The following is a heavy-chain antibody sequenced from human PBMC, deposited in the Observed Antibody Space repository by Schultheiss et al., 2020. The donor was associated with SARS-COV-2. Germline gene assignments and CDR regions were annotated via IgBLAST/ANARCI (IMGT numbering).Heavy chain of an antibody. CDR1: GFTFSSYS. CDR2: ISGSGGST. V-gene: IGHV3-23*01. CDR3: ARDGGSGSYYGYFQH. D-gene: IGHD1-26*01. Sequence: GESLKISCAASGFTFSSYSMNWVRQAPGKGLEWVSAISGSGGSTYYADSVKGRFTISRDNSKNTLYLQMNSLRAEDTAVYYCARDGGSGSYYGYFQHWGQGTLVTVSS. J-gene: IGHJ1*01.